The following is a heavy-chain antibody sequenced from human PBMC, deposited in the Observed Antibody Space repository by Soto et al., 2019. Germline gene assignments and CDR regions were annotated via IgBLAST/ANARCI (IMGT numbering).Heavy chain of an antibody. J-gene: IGHJ4*02. D-gene: IGHD3-22*01. CDR2: IYYSGST. Sequence: SETLSLTCTVSGGSISSGDYYWSWIRQPPGKGLEWIGYIYYSGSTYYNPSLKSRVTISVDTSKNQFSLKLSSVTAADTAVYYCARIPYDSSGYYYEDYWGQGTLVTVSS. CDR1: GGSISSGDYY. CDR3: ARIPYDSSGYYYEDY. V-gene: IGHV4-30-4*01.